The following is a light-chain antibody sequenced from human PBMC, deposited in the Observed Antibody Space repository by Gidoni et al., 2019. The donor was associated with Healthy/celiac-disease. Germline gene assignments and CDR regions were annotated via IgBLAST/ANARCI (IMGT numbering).Light chain of an antibody. CDR2: WAS. Sequence: DIAMTQSPDSPAVSLGERATINCKSSQSVLYSSNNKNYLAWYQQKPGQPPKLLIYWASTRETGVPDRFSGSGSGTDFTLTISSLQAEDVAVYYCQQYYSTPLTFGGGTKVEIK. J-gene: IGKJ4*01. CDR1: QSVLYSSNNKNY. V-gene: IGKV4-1*01. CDR3: QQYYSTPLT.